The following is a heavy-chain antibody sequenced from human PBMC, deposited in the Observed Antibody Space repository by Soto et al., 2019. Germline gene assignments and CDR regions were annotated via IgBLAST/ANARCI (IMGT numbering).Heavy chain of an antibody. CDR1: GGSFSGYY. J-gene: IGHJ3*02. V-gene: IGHV4-34*01. CDR3: ARFPLSLRGAKNAFDI. D-gene: IGHD3-10*01. CDR2: INHSGST. Sequence: ASETLSLTCAVYGGSFSGYYWSWIRQPPGKGLEWIGEINHSGSTNYNPSLKSRVTISVDTSKNQFSLKLSSVTAADTAVYYCARFPLSLRGAKNAFDIWGQGTMVTVSS.